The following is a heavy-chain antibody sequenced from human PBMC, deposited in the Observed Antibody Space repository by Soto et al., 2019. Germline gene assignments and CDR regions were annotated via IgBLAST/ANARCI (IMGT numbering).Heavy chain of an antibody. Sequence: EVHLVESGGAVVQPGGSLRLSCATSGFTFSNFDMHWVRQVPGKGLEWVSAIGAARDPYYLGSVKGRFTISRENAKNSVYLQMNDLRAGDSAVYYCARAYTGRLPRRADYYYAMDVWGQGTTVTVSS. D-gene: IGHD2-2*02. CDR3: ARAYTGRLPRRADYYYAMDV. J-gene: IGHJ6*02. CDR2: IGAARDP. V-gene: IGHV3-13*05. CDR1: GFTFSNFD.